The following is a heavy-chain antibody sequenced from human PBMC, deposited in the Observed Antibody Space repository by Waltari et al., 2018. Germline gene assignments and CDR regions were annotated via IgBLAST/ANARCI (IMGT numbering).Heavy chain of an antibody. CDR3: ARGPDRAKAGID. V-gene: IGHV4-34*01. D-gene: IGHD5-18*01. J-gene: IGHJ4*02. CDR1: GGSFRGNY. CDR2: INHSGAA. Sequence: QVQLQQWGPGLLKPSETLSLTCAVYGGSFRGNYWNWIRQPPGKGLEWIGEINHSGAATYNPSLKSRVTISIDTSKNQFSLKLNSVTAADTAVYYCARGPDRAKAGIDWGQGTLVTVYS.